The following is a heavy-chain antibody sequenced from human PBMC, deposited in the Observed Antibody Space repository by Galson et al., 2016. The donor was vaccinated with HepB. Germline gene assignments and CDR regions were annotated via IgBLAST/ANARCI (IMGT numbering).Heavy chain of an antibody. CDR1: GGSVSSGSYY. Sequence: SETLSLTCTVSGGSVSSGSYYWSWIRQPPGRGLEWLGYMYYTGSTNYNPSLKSRVTISLDTSKNQFSLKLSSVTAADTAVYHCARTYYYDSSGYSLVGRNYYYYMDVWGKGTTVTVSS. J-gene: IGHJ6*03. D-gene: IGHD3-22*01. CDR3: ARTYYYDSSGYSLVGRNYYYYMDV. CDR2: MYYTGST. V-gene: IGHV4-61*01.